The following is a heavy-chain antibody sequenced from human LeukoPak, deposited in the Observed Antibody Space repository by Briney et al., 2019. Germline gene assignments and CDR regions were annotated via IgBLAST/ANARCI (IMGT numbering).Heavy chain of an antibody. J-gene: IGHJ4*02. V-gene: IGHV3-53*04. CDR3: ARTLRGGKFDY. CDR1: VFNVSSNY. Sequence: PGGSLRLSCAASVFNVSSNYMTWVRQAPGKGLEWASVIYRGGSTYYADSVKGRFTTSRHNSRDTMYLQMNSLRTEDTAVYYGARTLRGGKFDYWGQGTLVTVSS. D-gene: IGHD4-23*01. CDR2: IYRGGST.